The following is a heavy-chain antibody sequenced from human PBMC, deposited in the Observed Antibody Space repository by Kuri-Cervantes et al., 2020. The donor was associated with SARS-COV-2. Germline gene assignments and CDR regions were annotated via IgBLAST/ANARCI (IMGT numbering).Heavy chain of an antibody. CDR1: GFTFDDYG. CDR3: AKDRDLVLDY. J-gene: IGHJ4*02. D-gene: IGHD2-8*02. V-gene: IGHV3-20*04. Sequence: GGSLRLSCAASGFTFDDYGMSWVRQARGKGLEWVSGINWNGGSTGYADSVKGRFTISRDNAKNSLYLQMNSLRAEDTALYYCAKDRDLVLDYWGQGTLVTVSS. CDR2: INWNGGST.